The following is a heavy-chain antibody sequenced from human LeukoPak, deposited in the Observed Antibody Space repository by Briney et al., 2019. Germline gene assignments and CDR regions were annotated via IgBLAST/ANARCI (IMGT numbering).Heavy chain of an antibody. J-gene: IGHJ4*02. CDR3: ARDQRGGAAAGNRRGDY. D-gene: IGHD6-13*01. CDR1: GFTFSSYS. CDR2: ISSSSSYI. Sequence: GGSLRLSCAASGFTFSSYSMNWVRQAPGKGLEWVSSISSSSSYIYYADSVKGRFTISRDNAKNSLYLQMNSLRAEDTAVYYCARDQRGGAAAGNRRGDYWGQGTLVTVSS. V-gene: IGHV3-21*01.